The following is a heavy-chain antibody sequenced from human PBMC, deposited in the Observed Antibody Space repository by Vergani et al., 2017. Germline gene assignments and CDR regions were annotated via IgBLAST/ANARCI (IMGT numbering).Heavy chain of an antibody. CDR2: INHSGDT. V-gene: IGHV4-38-2*01. Sequence: QVQLQESGPGLVKPSETLTLTCDVSDSSIMTNPYWGWFRQSPGKGLEWIGCINHSGDTHYNSSLKSRVSISIVSSSKFSLSRTPVTAAAAAIYYCARHRGSGCFFPSSYFYGMDVWGHGTTVTVSS. J-gene: IGHJ6*02. D-gene: IGHD3-10*01. CDR1: DSSIMTNPY. CDR3: ARHRGSGCFFPSSYFYGMDV.